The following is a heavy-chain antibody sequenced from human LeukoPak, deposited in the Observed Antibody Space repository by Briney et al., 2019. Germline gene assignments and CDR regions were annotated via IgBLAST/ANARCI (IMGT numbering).Heavy chain of an antibody. CDR2: INTNTGNP. J-gene: IGHJ6*03. D-gene: IGHD2-8*02. CDR3: ARVDCSGGVNYYYYMDV. CDR1: GYTFSGYY. V-gene: IGHV7-4-1*02. Sequence: ASVKVSCKASGYTFSGYYMHWVRQAPGQGLEWMGWINTNTGNPTYAQGFTGRFVFSLDTSVSTAYLQISSLKAEDTAVYYCARVDCSGGVNYYYYMDVWGKGTTVTISS.